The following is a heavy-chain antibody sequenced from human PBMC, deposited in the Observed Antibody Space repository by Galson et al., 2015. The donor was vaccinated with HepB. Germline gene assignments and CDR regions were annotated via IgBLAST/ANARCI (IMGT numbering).Heavy chain of an antibody. Sequence: SLRLSCAASGFTFSNAWMSWVRQAPGKGLEWVGRIKRKTDGGTTDYAAPVKGRFTISRDDSKDTLFLQMNSLKTEDTAVYYCTTGLGWEGSYYYYMDVWGKGTTVTVSS. CDR3: TTGLGWEGSYYYYMDV. CDR2: IKRKTDGGTT. D-gene: IGHD1-26*01. V-gene: IGHV3-15*01. CDR1: GFTFSNAW. J-gene: IGHJ6*03.